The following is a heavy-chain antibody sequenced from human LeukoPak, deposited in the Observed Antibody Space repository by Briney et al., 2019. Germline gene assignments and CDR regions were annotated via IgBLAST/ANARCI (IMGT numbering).Heavy chain of an antibody. D-gene: IGHD6-13*01. CDR2: ISGSGDRT. CDR3: APEPYSSSWSLFDY. CDR1: GFTFNTYA. Sequence: GGSLRLYCAASGFTFNTYAMSWVRQAPGKGLECVSGISGSGDRTFYTDSVKGRFTISRDNSKDTLYLQMNSLRAEDTAIYYCAPEPYSSSWSLFDYWGQGTLVTVSS. J-gene: IGHJ4*02. V-gene: IGHV3-23*01.